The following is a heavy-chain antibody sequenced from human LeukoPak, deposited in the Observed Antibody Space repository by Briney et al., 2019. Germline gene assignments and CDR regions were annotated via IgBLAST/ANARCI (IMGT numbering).Heavy chain of an antibody. CDR1: GFTFSCYA. CDR2: ISGSTGST. Sequence: GGSLRLSCAASGFTFSCYAMSWVRQTPGKGLEWVSSISGSTGSTYYADSVKGRFTISRDNSKNTVYVQMNSLRAEDTAVYYCARDRDGYNYDAFDIWGQGTMVTVSS. CDR3: ARDRDGYNYDAFDI. V-gene: IGHV3-23*01. J-gene: IGHJ3*02. D-gene: IGHD5-24*01.